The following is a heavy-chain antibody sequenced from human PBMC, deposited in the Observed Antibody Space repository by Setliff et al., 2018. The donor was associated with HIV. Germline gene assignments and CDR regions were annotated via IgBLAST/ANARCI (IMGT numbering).Heavy chain of an antibody. V-gene: IGHV4-59*08. Sequence: PSETLSLTCTVSGGSISSYYWSWIRQPPGKGLEWIGYIYYSGSTNYNPSLKSRITISVDTSNNQFSLRLNSVTATDTAVYFCARRGGISATLSVRAFDSWGQGTLVTVSS. D-gene: IGHD6-13*01. CDR1: GGSISSYY. J-gene: IGHJ4*02. CDR3: ARRGGISATLSVRAFDS. CDR2: IYYSGST.